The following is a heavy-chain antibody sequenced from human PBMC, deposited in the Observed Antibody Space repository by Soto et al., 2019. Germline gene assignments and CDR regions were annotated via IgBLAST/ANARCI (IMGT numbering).Heavy chain of an antibody. CDR2: IGGDGST. J-gene: IGHJ4*02. D-gene: IGHD1-7*01. CDR1: GFTFSSYA. Sequence: GESLRLSCVGSGFTFSSYAMSWVRQAPGRGPEWVSAIGGDGSTWYADSVRGRFTISRDNSKNTVYVQMNSLRAEDTAIYYCARDRNYPRDQFDNWGQGILVTVSS. V-gene: IGHV3-23*01. CDR3: ARDRNYPRDQFDN.